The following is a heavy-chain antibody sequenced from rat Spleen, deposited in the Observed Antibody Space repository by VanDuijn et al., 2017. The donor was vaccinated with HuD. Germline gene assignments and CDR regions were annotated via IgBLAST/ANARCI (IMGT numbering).Heavy chain of an antibody. CDR1: GFTLSDYY. Sequence: EVQLVESDGGLVQPGRSLKLSCAASGFTLSDYYMAWVRQAPTKGLEWVATMSYDGSSTYYRDSVKGRFTISRNNAKNTLYLQMDSLRSEDTATYYCTRQGVYYGSPRDVMDAWGQGASVTVSS. CDR2: MSYDGSST. D-gene: IGHD1-6*01. J-gene: IGHJ4*01. V-gene: IGHV5-29*01. CDR3: TRQGVYYGSPRDVMDA.